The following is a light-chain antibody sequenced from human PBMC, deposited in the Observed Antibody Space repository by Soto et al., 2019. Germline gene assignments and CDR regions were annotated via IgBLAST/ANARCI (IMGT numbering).Light chain of an antibody. J-gene: IGKJ1*01. CDR2: GAS. Sequence: EIVLTQSPGTLSLSPGERATLSCRASQSVSSSYLAWYQQKPGQAPRLLIYGASSRATGIPDRFSGSGSGTDFTLTISRLEPEDVAVYYCQQYGSLPRTFGQGTEVEIK. CDR1: QSVSSSY. V-gene: IGKV3-20*01. CDR3: QQYGSLPRT.